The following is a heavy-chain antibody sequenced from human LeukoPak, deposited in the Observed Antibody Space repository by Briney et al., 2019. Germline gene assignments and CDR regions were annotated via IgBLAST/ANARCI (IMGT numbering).Heavy chain of an antibody. Sequence: SQTLSLTCAISGDSVSSNSAAWNWIRQSPSRGLEWLGRAYYRTKWYNDYAVSVKSRITINPDTSKNQFSLQLNSVTPEDTAVYYCARDWVVAAYYYYGMDVWGQGTTVTVSS. J-gene: IGHJ6*02. V-gene: IGHV6-1*01. CDR3: ARDWVVAAYYYYGMDV. CDR1: GDSVSSNSAA. D-gene: IGHD2-15*01. CDR2: AYYRTKWYN.